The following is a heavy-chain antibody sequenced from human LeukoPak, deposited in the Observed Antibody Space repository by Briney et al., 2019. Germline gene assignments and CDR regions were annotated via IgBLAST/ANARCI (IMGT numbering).Heavy chain of an antibody. CDR3: AREEALGSGSFDY. J-gene: IGHJ4*02. CDR2: IYYSGST. V-gene: IGHV4-59*01. Sequence: SETLSLTCTVSGGSISTYYWSWIRQPPGKGLEWIGYIYYSGSTNYNPSLKSRVTISVDTSKNQFSLKLGSVIAADTAVYYCAREEALGSGSFDYWGQGTLVTVSS. CDR1: GGSISTYY. D-gene: IGHD1-26*01.